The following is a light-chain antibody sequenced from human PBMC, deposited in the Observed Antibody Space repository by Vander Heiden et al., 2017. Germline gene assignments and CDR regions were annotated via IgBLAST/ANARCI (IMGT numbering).Light chain of an antibody. CDR1: QSLSRNF. CDR3: QQYDKLPLT. CDR2: GAS. V-gene: IGKV3-20*01. Sequence: NVLTPSPGTLSLSPGHRATLSCRASQSLSRNFLAWYQQKPGQSPRLLIYGASNRAAGTPDRFSGSGSGTAFTLTISRLEPEDFAVYFCQQYDKLPLTFGGGTKVDLK. J-gene: IGKJ4*01.